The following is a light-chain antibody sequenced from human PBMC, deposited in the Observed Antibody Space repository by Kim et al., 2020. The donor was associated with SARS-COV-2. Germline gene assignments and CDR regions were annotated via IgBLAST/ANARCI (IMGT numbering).Light chain of an antibody. CDR3: QQSYSTLR. J-gene: IGKJ2*01. CDR1: QSISSY. V-gene: IGKV1-39*01. CDR2: AAS. Sequence: LSASVGDRVTITCRASQSISSYLNWYQQKPGKAPKLLIYAASSLQSGVPSRFSGSGSGTDFTLTISSLQPEDFATYYCQQSYSTLRFGQGTKLEI.